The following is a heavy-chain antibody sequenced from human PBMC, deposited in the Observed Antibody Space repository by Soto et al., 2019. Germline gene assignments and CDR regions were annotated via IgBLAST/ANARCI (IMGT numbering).Heavy chain of an antibody. D-gene: IGHD2-15*01. V-gene: IGHV1-8*01. Sequence: ASVKVSCKASGYTFTIYDINWVRQATGQGLEWMGWMNPNSGNTGYAQKFQGRVTMTRNTSISTAYMELSSLRSEDTAVYYCARASCSGGSCYYYYYMDVWGKGTTVTVS. CDR3: ARASCSGGSCYYYYYMDV. J-gene: IGHJ6*03. CDR2: MNPNSGNT. CDR1: GYTFTIYD.